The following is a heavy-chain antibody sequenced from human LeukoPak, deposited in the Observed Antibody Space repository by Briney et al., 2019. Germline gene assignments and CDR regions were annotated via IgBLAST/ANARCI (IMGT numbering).Heavy chain of an antibody. CDR1: GFIFSTYW. Sequence: GGSLRLSCAASGFIFSTYWMTWVRQAPGKGLEWVANIKHDGSEKYYADSVKGRFTISRDNAKNSLFLQMNSLRVEDTAVYFCSRMFDFGRVWGQGTLVTVSS. D-gene: IGHD3-9*01. CDR2: IKHDGSEK. J-gene: IGHJ4*02. CDR3: SRMFDFGRV. V-gene: IGHV3-7*01.